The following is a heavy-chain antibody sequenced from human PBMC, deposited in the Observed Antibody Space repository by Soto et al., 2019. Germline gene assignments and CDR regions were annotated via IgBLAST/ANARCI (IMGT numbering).Heavy chain of an antibody. CDR1: GYTFTSYD. CDR2: MNPNSGNT. CDR3: TSGKRLDP. J-gene: IGHJ5*02. Sequence: QVQLVQSGAEVKKPGASVRVSCKASGYTFTSYDINWVRQATGQGLEWMGWMNPNSGNTGYAQKFQGRVIMTRDTSISTAYMELSSLTSEDTAVYYYTSGKRLDPWGQGTLVTVSS. V-gene: IGHV1-8*01.